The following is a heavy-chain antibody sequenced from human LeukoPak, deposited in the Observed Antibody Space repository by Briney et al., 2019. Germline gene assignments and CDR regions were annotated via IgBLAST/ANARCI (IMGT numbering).Heavy chain of an antibody. J-gene: IGHJ4*02. Sequence: GGSLRLSCAASGFTFSSYSMSWVRQAPGKGLEWVAFIRYDGNNKYYADSVKGRFTISRDNSKNTLYLQMNSLRAEDTAVYYCAKDLSFLGSGDYFDYWGQGTLVTVSS. V-gene: IGHV3-30*02. D-gene: IGHD3-10*01. CDR1: GFTFSSYS. CDR3: AKDLSFLGSGDYFDY. CDR2: IRYDGNNK.